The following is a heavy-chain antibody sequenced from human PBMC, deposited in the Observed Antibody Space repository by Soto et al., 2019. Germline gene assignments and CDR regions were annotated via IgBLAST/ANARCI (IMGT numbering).Heavy chain of an antibody. J-gene: IGHJ3*02. D-gene: IGHD3-3*01. CDR2: IIPNYEAA. V-gene: IGHV1-69*06. CDR3: ARYWRAGTLYGAFDI. CDR1: GGSFNNYV. Sequence: QVQLVQSGAEVRKPGSSVKVSCEASGGSFNNYVISWLRQAPGQGLEWMGGIIPNYEAANYAQKFRGRLTITANKATNTAYLELNSLRPEDTATYYGARYWRAGTLYGAFDIWGKGTTVIVS.